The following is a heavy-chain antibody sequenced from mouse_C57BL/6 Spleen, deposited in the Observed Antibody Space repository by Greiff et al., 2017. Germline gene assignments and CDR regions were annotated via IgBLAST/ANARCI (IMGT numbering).Heavy chain of an antibody. J-gene: IGHJ2*01. CDR1: GYSFTGYY. CDR2: INPSTGGT. V-gene: IGHV1-42*01. Sequence: EVQLQQSGPELVKPGASVKISCKASGYSFTGYYMNWVKQSPEKSLEWIGEINPSTGGTTYNQKFKAKATLTVDKSSSTAYMQLKSLTSEDSAVYYCARGGPHCFDYWGQGTTLTVSS. CDR3: ARGGPHCFDY. D-gene: IGHD1-1*02.